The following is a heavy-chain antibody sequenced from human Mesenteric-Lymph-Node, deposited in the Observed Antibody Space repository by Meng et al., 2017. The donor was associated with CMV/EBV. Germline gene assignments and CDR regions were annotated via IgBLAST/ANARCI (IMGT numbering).Heavy chain of an antibody. Sequence: GESLKISCVDSGVTFNNYWMNWVRQAPGKGLEWVANIKEEGSERYYVDSVEGRFTISRDNPKSSLFLQMNSLRVEDTAVYYCARDRGGSYSDSWGQGTLVTVSS. CDR1: GVTFNNYW. D-gene: IGHD1-26*01. CDR3: ARDRGGSYSDS. V-gene: IGHV3-7*03. CDR2: IKEEGSER. J-gene: IGHJ4*02.